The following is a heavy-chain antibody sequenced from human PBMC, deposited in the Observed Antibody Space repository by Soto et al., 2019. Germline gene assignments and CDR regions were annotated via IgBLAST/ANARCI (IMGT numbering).Heavy chain of an antibody. CDR1: GGSISSAGYY. J-gene: IGHJ4*02. CDR2: IYYSGST. CDR3: ARYGSGSYYPTTFDY. Sequence: QVQLQESGPGLVKPSQTLSLTCSVSGGSISSAGYYWSWLRQHPGKGLEWIGYIYYSGSTYYSPSLKRGVTIPVETSKNQFSLRGSSVTAADTAAYYCARYGSGSYYPTTFDYWGQGTLVTVSS. D-gene: IGHD3-10*01. V-gene: IGHV4-31*03.